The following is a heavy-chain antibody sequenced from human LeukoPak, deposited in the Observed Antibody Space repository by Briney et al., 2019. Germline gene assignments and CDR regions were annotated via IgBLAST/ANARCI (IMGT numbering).Heavy chain of an antibody. CDR2: ISAYNGNT. J-gene: IGHJ5*02. CDR3: ASGPLGEMATPGWFDP. CDR1: GYTFTSYG. V-gene: IGHV1-18*01. Sequence: ASVKVSCKASGYTFTSYGISWVRQAPGQGREWMGWISAYNGNTNYAQKLQGRVTMTTDTSTSTAYMELRSLRSDDTAVYYCASGPLGEMATPGWFDPWGQGTLVTVSS. D-gene: IGHD5-24*01.